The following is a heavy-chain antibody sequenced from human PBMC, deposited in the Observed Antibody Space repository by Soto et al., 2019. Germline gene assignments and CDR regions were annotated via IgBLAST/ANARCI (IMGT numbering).Heavy chain of an antibody. CDR1: GFTFSSYA. Sequence: GGSLRLSCAASGFTFSSYAMSWVRQAPGKGLEWVSAISGSGGSTYYADSVKGRFTISRDNSKNTLYLQMNSLRAEDTAVYYCAKDTQIVVVISDFDYWGQGTLVTVSS. D-gene: IGHD3-22*01. V-gene: IGHV3-23*01. CDR2: ISGSGGST. J-gene: IGHJ4*02. CDR3: AKDTQIVVVISDFDY.